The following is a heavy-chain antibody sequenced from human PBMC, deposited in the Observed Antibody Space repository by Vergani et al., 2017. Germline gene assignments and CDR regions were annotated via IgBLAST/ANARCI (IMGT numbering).Heavy chain of an antibody. CDR3: ARVSRRAVAGTNFDY. CDR1: GYTFTSYY. D-gene: IGHD6-19*01. V-gene: IGHV1-46*01. CDR2: INPSGGST. J-gene: IGHJ4*02. Sequence: QVQLVQSGAEVKKPGASVKVSCKASGYTFTSYYMHWVRQAPGQGLEWMGIINPSGGSTSYAQKFQGRVTMTRNTSISTAYMELSSLRSEDTAVYYCARVSRRAVAGTNFDYWGQGTLVTVSS.